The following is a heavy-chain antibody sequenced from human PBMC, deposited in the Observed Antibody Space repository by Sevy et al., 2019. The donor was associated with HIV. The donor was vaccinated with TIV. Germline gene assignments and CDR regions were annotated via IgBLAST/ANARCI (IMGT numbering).Heavy chain of an antibody. V-gene: IGHV3-21*01. Sequence: GGSLRLSCAASGFTFSSYSMNWVRQAPGKGLEWVSSISSSSSYIYYADSVKGRFTISRDNAKNSLYLQMNSLRAEDTAVYYCARGQTRITMIVVAAYFGYWGKGTLVTVSS. CDR1: GFTFSSYS. CDR3: ARGQTRITMIVVAAYFGY. D-gene: IGHD3-22*01. J-gene: IGHJ4*02. CDR2: ISSSSSYI.